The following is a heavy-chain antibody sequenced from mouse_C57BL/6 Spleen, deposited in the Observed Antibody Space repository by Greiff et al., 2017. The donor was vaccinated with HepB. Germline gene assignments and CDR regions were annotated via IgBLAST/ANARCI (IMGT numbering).Heavy chain of an antibody. Sequence: QLQQPGAELVRPGSSVKLSCKASGYTFTSYWMDWVKQRPGQGLEWIGNIYPSDSETHYNQKFKDKATLTVDKSSSTAYMQLSSLTSEDSAVYYCATTVVATGPFDYWGQGTTLTVSS. V-gene: IGHV1-61*01. CDR3: ATTVVATGPFDY. CDR2: IYPSDSET. D-gene: IGHD1-1*01. CDR1: GYTFTSYW. J-gene: IGHJ2*01.